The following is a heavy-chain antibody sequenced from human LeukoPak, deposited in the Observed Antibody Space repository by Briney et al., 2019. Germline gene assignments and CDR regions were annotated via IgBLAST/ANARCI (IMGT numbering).Heavy chain of an antibody. CDR3: ANDLGWIQLNLG. CDR2: IHRSGST. CDR1: GLTFSDAW. Sequence: PGGSLRLSCAVSGLTFSDAWMTWVRQPPGKGLEWIGEIHRSGSTYYNPSLESRLTMSLDKSKNQFSLNLYSVTAADTAVYFCANDLGWIQLNLGRGQGTLVTVSS. D-gene: IGHD5-18*01. J-gene: IGHJ4*02. V-gene: IGHV4-4*01.